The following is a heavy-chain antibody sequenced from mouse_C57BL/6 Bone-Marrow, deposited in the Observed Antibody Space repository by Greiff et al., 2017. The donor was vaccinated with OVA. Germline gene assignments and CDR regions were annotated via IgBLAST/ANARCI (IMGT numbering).Heavy chain of an antibody. CDR3: ASPNVSAWFAY. CDR1: GFTFSDYG. Sequence: DVKLVESGGGLVKPGGSLKLSCAASGFTFSDYGMHWVRQAPEKGLEWVAYISSGSSTIYYADTVKGRFTISRDNAKNTLFLQMTSLRSEDTAMYYCASPNVSAWFAYWGQGTLVTVSA. V-gene: IGHV5-17*01. J-gene: IGHJ3*01. CDR2: ISSGSSTI. D-gene: IGHD6-2*01.